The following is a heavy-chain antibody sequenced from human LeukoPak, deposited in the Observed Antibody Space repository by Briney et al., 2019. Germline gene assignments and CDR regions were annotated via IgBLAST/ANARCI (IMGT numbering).Heavy chain of an antibody. CDR3: ARARSGSYPDL. D-gene: IGHD1-26*01. CDR1: GDSVSSNSAA. CDR2: TYYRSMWYY. J-gene: IGHJ5*02. V-gene: IGHV6-1*01. Sequence: SQTLSLTCVISGDSVSSNSAASNWIRQSPSRGLEWLGRTYYRSMWYYDYAESGKSRITINPETSKNQCSLQLNSVTPEDRAVSYCARARSGSYPDLWGQGTLVTVSS.